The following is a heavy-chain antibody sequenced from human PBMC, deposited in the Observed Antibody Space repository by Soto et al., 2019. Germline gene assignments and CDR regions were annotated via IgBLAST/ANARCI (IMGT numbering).Heavy chain of an antibody. CDR2: ISSSSNYI. V-gene: IGHV3-21*01. CDR1: GFIFSSYK. Sequence: EVQLVESGGGLVKPGGSLRVPCAAPGFIFSSYKMNWVRQAPGKGLEWVSSISSSSNYIDYADSVKGRFTISRDNAKNSLYLQMNSLRAEDTAVYYCARDLIYVGYYYYMDVWGKGTTVTVSS. J-gene: IGHJ6*03. CDR3: ARDLIYVGYYYYMDV. D-gene: IGHD3-16*01.